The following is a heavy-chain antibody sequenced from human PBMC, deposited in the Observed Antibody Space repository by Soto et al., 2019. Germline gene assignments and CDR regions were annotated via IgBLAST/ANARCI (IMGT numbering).Heavy chain of an antibody. D-gene: IGHD3-16*01. Sequence: SETLSLTCAVYGGSFSGYYWSWIRQPPGKGLEWIGEINHSGSTNYNPSLKSRVTISVDTSKNKFSLKLSSVTAADTAVYDCARGWGEYAFDNWGQGTMVTVSS. CDR1: GGSFSGYY. CDR2: INHSGST. CDR3: ARGWGEYAFDN. V-gene: IGHV4-34*01. J-gene: IGHJ3*02.